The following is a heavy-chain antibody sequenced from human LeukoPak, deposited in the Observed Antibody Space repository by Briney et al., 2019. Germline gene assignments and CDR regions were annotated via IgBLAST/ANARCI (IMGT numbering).Heavy chain of an antibody. D-gene: IGHD5-18*01. Sequence: ASVKVSCKASGYTFTGYYMHWVRQAPGQGLEWMGWINPNSGGTNYAQKFQGRVTMTRDTSISTAYMELSRLRSDDTAVYYCARGDTAMVTDYYYYGMDVWGQGTTVTVSS. V-gene: IGHV1-2*02. CDR1: GYTFTGYY. CDR3: ARGDTAMVTDYYYYGMDV. CDR2: INPNSGGT. J-gene: IGHJ6*02.